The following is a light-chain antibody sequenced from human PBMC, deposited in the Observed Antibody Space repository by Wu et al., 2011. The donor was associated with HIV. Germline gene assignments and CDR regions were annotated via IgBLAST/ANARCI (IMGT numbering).Light chain of an antibody. V-gene: IGKV3-20*01. CDR1: QTISSRY. CDR2: GAS. J-gene: IGKJ2*03. Sequence: EIVLTQSPGTLSLSPGERVTLSCRASQTISSRYLAWYQQKPGQAPRLLIYGASSRATGIPDRFSGSGSGTDFTLTINRLEPEDFAVYYCQFFGSSPMYSFGLGDQTGDQT. CDR3: QFFGSSPMYS.